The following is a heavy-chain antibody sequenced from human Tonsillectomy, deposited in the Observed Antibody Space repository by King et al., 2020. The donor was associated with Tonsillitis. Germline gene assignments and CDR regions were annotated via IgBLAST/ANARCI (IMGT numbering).Heavy chain of an antibody. D-gene: IGHD2-15*01. V-gene: IGHV4-31*03. CDR1: GGSISGGVYY. CDR3: GRYEGGVFDP. Sequence: VQLQESGPGLVKPSQTLSLTCTVSGGSISGGVYYWSGIRQHPGKGLEWIGYIYNIENTYYNPSLKSRLPISVDTSNNQFSLRLSPVTAADTAVYYCGRYEGGVFDPWGQGTLVTVSS. J-gene: IGHJ5*02. CDR2: IYNIENT.